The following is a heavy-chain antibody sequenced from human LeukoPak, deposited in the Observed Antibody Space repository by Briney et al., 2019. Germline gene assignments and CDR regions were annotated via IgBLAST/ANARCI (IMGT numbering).Heavy chain of an antibody. V-gene: IGHV4-34*01. CDR1: GGSFSGYY. Sequence: SETLSLTCAVYGGSFSGYYWSWIRQPPGKGLEWIGEINHSGSTNYNPSLKSRVTISVDTSKNQFSLKLSSVTAADTAVYYCARVTTVPQTHYFDYWGQGTLVTVSS. D-gene: IGHD1/OR15-1a*01. CDR2: INHSGST. J-gene: IGHJ4*02. CDR3: ARVTTVPQTHYFDY.